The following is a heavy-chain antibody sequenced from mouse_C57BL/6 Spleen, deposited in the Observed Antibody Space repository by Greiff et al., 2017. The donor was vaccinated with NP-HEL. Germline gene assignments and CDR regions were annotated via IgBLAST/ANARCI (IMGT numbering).Heavy chain of an antibody. CDR2: IDPNSGGT. D-gene: IGHD1-1*01. V-gene: IGHV1-72*01. CDR3: ARWITTVVATGGFDY. CDR1: GYTFTSYW. J-gene: IGHJ2*01. Sequence: QVQLQQPGAELVKPGASVKLSCKASGYTFTSYWMHWVKQRPGRGLEWIGRIDPNSGGTKYNEKFKSKATLTVDKPSSTAYMQLSSLPSEDSAVYYCARWITTVVATGGFDYWGQGTTLTVSS.